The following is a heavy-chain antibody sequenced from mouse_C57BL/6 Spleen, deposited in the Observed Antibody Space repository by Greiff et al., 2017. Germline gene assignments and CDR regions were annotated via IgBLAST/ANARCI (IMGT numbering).Heavy chain of an antibody. Sequence: VMLVESGPELVKPGASVKISCKASGYTFTDYYINWVKQRPGQGLEWIGWIFPGSGSTYYNEKFKGKATLTVDKSSSTAYMLLSSLTSEDSAVYFCARRLSYYGSSYWYFDGWGTGTTVTVSS. V-gene: IGHV1-75*01. CDR1: GYTFTDYY. CDR3: ARRLSYYGSSYWYFDG. J-gene: IGHJ1*03. D-gene: IGHD1-1*01. CDR2: IFPGSGST.